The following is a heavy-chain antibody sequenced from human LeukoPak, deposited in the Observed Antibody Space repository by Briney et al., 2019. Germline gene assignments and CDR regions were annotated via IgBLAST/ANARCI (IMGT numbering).Heavy chain of an antibody. CDR3: AKVGPQAAAGLPYFDY. J-gene: IGHJ4*02. CDR2: ISGSGGST. D-gene: IGHD6-13*01. CDR1: GFTFSSYA. V-gene: IGHV3-23*01. Sequence: PGGSLGLSCAASGFTFSSYAMSWVRQAPGKGLEWVSAISGSGGSTYYADSVKGRFTISRDNSKNTLYLQMNSLRAEDTAVYYSAKVGPQAAAGLPYFDYWGQGTLVTVSS.